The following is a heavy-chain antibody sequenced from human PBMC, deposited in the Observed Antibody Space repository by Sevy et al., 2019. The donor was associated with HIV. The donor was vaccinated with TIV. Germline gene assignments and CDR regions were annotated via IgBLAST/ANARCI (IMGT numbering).Heavy chain of an antibody. CDR2: IYYDGST. CDR3: ARVSMIVVVITDDWGYYFDY. Sequence: SETLSLTCTVSGGSISSSGYYWGWIRQPPGKGLEWIGSIYYDGSTYYNPSLKSRITISVDTSKNHFSLKLSSVTAADTAVYYCARVSMIVVVITDDWGYYFDYWGQGTLVTVSS. V-gene: IGHV4-39*02. D-gene: IGHD3-22*01. CDR1: GGSISSSGYY. J-gene: IGHJ4*02.